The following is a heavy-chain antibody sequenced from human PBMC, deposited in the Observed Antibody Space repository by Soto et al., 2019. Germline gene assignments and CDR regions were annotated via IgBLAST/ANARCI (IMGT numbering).Heavy chain of an antibody. J-gene: IGHJ4*02. CDR2: FDPEDGET. CDR1: GYTFPSYS. V-gene: IGHV1-24*01. CDR3: ATSQDSSDGYYYFDY. D-gene: IGHD3-22*01. Sequence: ASVKVSGKASGYTFPSYSMHWVRQAPGQGLEWMGGFDPEDGETIYAQKFQGRVTMTEDTSTDTAYMELSSLRSEDTAVYYCATSQDSSDGYYYFDYWGQGTLVTVSS.